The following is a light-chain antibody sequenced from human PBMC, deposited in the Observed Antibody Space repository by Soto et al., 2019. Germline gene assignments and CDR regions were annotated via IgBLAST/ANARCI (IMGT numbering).Light chain of an antibody. CDR2: GAS. Sequence: EIVMTQSPATLFVSPGERATLSCRASQTVSDDLAWYQQKPGQAPRLLIYGASTRATDIPARFSGGGSGTEFTLTLSSLQSEDSAIYYCQQYHDWPPITFGPGTNVNI. V-gene: IGKV3-15*01. J-gene: IGKJ3*01. CDR1: QTVSDD. CDR3: QQYHDWPPIT.